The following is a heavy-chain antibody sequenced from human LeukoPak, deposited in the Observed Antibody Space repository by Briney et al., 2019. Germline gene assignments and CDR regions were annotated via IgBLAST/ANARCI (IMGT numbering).Heavy chain of an antibody. CDR2: INPNSGGT. D-gene: IGHD3-10*01. J-gene: IGHJ5*02. V-gene: IGHV1-2*02. CDR1: GYTFTGYY. CDR3: ARGGSGSYYNWFDP. Sequence: ASMKVSCKASGYTFTGYYMHWVRQAPGQGLEWMGWINPNSGGTNYAQKFQGRVTMTRDTSISTAYMELSRLRSDDTAAYYCARGGSGSYYNWFDPWGQGTLVTVSS.